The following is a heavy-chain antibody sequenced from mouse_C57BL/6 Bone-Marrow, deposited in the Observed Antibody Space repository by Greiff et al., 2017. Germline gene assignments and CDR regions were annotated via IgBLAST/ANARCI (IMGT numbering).Heavy chain of an antibody. V-gene: IGHV1-59*01. CDR2: IDPSDSYT. CDR3: AGDSSGYGY. J-gene: IGHJ2*01. Sequence: QVQLQQPGAELVRPGTSVKLSCKASGYTFTSYWMHWVKQRPGQGLEWIGVIDPSDSYTNYNQKFKGKATLTVDTSSSTAYMQLSSLTSEDSAVYDCAGDSSGYGYWGQGTTLTVSS. D-gene: IGHD3-2*02. CDR1: GYTFTSYW.